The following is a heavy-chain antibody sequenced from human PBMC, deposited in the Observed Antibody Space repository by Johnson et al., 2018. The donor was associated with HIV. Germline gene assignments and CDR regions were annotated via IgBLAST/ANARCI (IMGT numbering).Heavy chain of an antibody. CDR1: GFTFSSYG. J-gene: IGHJ3*02. CDR3: ARSPEGDAFDI. V-gene: IGHV3-30*03. CDR2: LSYDGSNE. Sequence: QMLLVESGGGVVQPGRSLRLSCIASGFTFSSYGMHWVRQAPGKGLQWVALLSYDGSNEYYADSVQGRFTISRDNYKNTLYLQMNSLRAEDTAVYYCARSPEGDAFDIWGQGTMVTVSS.